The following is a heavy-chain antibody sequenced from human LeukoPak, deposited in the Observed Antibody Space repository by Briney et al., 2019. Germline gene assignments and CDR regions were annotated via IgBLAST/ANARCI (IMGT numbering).Heavy chain of an antibody. CDR3: AKVGSGSYYVPAPDY. J-gene: IGHJ4*02. CDR1: GLTFSSYG. CDR2: IRYDGSNK. Sequence: PGGSLRLSCAASGLTFSSYGMHWVRQAPGKGLEWVAFIRYDGSNKYYADSVKGRFTISRDNSKNTLYLQMNSLRAEDTAVYYCAKVGSGSYYVPAPDYWGQGTLVTVSS. V-gene: IGHV3-30*02. D-gene: IGHD3-10*01.